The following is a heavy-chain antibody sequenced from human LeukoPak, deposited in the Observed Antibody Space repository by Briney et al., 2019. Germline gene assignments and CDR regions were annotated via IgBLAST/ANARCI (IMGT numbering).Heavy chain of an antibody. V-gene: IGHV3-48*01. Sequence: PGGSLRLSCAASGFTFSSYDMNWVRQAPGKGLEWISHISRNSNTIYFGNSVKGRISISRDNAKNSLYLQMYNLRVEDTAMYYCARGLRGVAADYWGQGTLVTVSS. CDR2: ISRNSNTI. D-gene: IGHD2-15*01. CDR3: ARGLRGVAADY. CDR1: GFTFSSYD. J-gene: IGHJ4*02.